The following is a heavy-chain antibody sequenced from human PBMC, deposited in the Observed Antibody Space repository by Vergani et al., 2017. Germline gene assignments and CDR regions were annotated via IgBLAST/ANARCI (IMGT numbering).Heavy chain of an antibody. J-gene: IGHJ4*02. CDR2: INHSGST. CDR1: GGSFSGYY. Sequence: QVQLQQWGAGLLKPSETLSLICAVYGGSFSGYYWSWIRQPPGKGLEWIGEINHSGSTNYNPSLKSRVTISVDTSKNQFSLKLSSVTAADTAVYYCASQQDYGDYVGLSWGQGTLVTVSS. V-gene: IGHV4-34*01. D-gene: IGHD4-17*01. CDR3: ASQQDYGDYVGLS.